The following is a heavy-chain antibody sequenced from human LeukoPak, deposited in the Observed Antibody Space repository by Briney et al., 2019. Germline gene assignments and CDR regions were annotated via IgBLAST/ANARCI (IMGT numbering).Heavy chain of an antibody. J-gene: IGHJ5*02. CDR3: ARVGYRSSWYVKDKFDP. D-gene: IGHD6-13*01. CDR2: MNPNSGNT. V-gene: IGHV1-8*02. CDR1: GGTFSSYA. Sequence: ASVKVSCKASGGTFSSYAISWVRQAPGQGLEWMGWMNPNSGNTGYAQKFQGRVTMTRNTSISTAYMELSSLRSEDTAVYYCARVGYRSSWYVKDKFDPWGQGILVTVSS.